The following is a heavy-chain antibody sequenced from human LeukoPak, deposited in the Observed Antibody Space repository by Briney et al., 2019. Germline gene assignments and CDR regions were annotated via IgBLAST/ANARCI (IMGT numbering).Heavy chain of an antibody. D-gene: IGHD1/OR15-1a*01. CDR3: ARSQQIPHAFDI. V-gene: IGHV4-59*01. CDR1: GGSISSYY. CDR2: IYYSGST. J-gene: IGHJ3*02. Sequence: SSETLSLTCTVSGGSISSYYWSWIRQPPGKGLEWIGYIYYSGSTNYNPSLKSRVTISVDTSKNQFSLKLSSVTAADTAVYYCARSQQIPHAFDIWGQGTMVTVSS.